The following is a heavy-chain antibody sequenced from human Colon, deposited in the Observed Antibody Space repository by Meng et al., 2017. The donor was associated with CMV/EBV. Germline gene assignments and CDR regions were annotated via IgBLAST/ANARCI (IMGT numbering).Heavy chain of an antibody. D-gene: IGHD4-11*01. CDR3: ARASNSSFDP. J-gene: IGHJ5*02. V-gene: IGHV3-30*04. CDR1: GFTFSAYP. Sequence: GESLKISCAASGFTFSAYPIHWVRQAPGKGLEWVAIISHDGAKKYYAESVKGRFTISRDHSQNTVNVQMNSLRGDDTAVYYCARASNSSFDPWGQGTLVTVSS. CDR2: ISHDGAKK.